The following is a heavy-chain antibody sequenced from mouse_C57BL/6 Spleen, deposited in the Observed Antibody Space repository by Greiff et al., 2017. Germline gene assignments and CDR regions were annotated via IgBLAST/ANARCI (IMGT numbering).Heavy chain of an antibody. CDR1: GYSFTGYF. J-gene: IGHJ1*03. CDR2: INPYNGDT. V-gene: IGHV1-20*01. CDR3: ARGHGSSYHWYFDV. D-gene: IGHD1-1*01. Sequence: EVKLVESGPELVKPGDSVKISCKASGYSFTGYFMNWVMQSHGKSLEWIGRINPYNGDTFYNQKFKGKATLTVDKSSSTANMALRSLTSEDSAVYYCARGHGSSYHWYFDVWGTGTTVTVSS.